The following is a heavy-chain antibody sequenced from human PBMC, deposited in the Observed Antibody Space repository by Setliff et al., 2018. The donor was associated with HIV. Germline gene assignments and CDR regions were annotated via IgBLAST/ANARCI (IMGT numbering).Heavy chain of an antibody. J-gene: IGHJ6*02. CDR3: ARTIASRPKYYYYAMDF. V-gene: IGHV5-51*01. D-gene: IGHD6-6*01. CDR1: GYSFTSYW. Sequence: GESLKISCKGSGYSFTSYWVAWVRQMPGKGLEWMGIIYPDDSDTRYSPSFRDQVTISVDKSISTAYLQWSSLKASDTAMYYCARTIASRPKYYYYAMDFWGQGTTVTVSS. CDR2: IYPDDSDT.